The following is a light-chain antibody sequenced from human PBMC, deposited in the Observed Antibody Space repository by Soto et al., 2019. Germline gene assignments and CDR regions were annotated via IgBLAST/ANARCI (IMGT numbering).Light chain of an antibody. J-gene: IGKJ1*01. CDR3: QHYNNHSPGT. Sequence: DIQMTHSPSSLSASVGDRVTITCRASQSISTWLAWYQQKPGKAPKLLIYIASSLESGVPSRFSGSGSGTEFTLTISSLQPADFATYYCQHYNNHSPGTFGQGTKVDIK. CDR1: QSISTW. V-gene: IGKV1-5*03. CDR2: IAS.